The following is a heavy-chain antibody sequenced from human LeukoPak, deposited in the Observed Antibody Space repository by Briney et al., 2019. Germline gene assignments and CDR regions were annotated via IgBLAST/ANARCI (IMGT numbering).Heavy chain of an antibody. CDR2: INHSGST. J-gene: IGHJ5*02. CDR1: GGSFSGYY. CDR3: ARLNEIGGWSGLNWFDP. V-gene: IGHV4-34*01. D-gene: IGHD6-19*01. Sequence: SETLSLTCAVYGGSFSGYYWSWIRQPPGKGLEWIGEINHSGSTNYNPSLKSRVTISVDTSKNQFSLKLSSVTAADTAVYYCARLNEIGGWSGLNWFDPWGQGTLVTVSP.